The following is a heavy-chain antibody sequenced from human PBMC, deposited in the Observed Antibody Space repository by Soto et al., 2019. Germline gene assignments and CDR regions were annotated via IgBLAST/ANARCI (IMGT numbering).Heavy chain of an antibody. CDR1: GDSVSTNSAA. CDR3: ARSVRSYQY. Sequence: SQTLSLTCAISGDSVSTNSAAWNWIRQSPSGGLEWLARTYYRSRWYNDYAVSVKSRITIHPDTSKNQFSLQLNSVTPEDTAVYYCARSVRSYQYWGQGTLVTVSS. D-gene: IGHD1-26*01. J-gene: IGHJ4*02. CDR2: TYYRSRWYN. V-gene: IGHV6-1*01.